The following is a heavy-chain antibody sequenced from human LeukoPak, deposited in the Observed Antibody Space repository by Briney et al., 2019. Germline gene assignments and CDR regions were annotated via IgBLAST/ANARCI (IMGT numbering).Heavy chain of an antibody. J-gene: IGHJ4*02. CDR2: ISPYIGNT. Sequence: ASVKVSCKASGYTFTKYDIHWVRQAPGQRLEWMGWISPYIGNTYYSQKLQGRVTMTTDTSTTTAYMELRSLRSADTGVYYCARFTPRLSREKFDYWGQGTLVTVSS. V-gene: IGHV1-18*01. CDR3: ARFTPRLSREKFDY. D-gene: IGHD3-3*02. CDR1: GYTFTKYD.